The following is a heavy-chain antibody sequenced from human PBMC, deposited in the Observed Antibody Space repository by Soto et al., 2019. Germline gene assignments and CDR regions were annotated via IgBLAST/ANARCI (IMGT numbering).Heavy chain of an antibody. CDR1: GFTFSMYS. CDR3: ARDHLILPAHDFFYGSDV. V-gene: IGHV3-7*03. J-gene: IGHJ6*02. D-gene: IGHD2-21*02. CDR2: IPQDGVDG. Sequence: GSLRLSCEVSGFTFSMYSMSWVRQTPGKGLEWVAKIPQDGVDGHYADSVKGRFTISRDNGKNSLYLQINNLRAEDTAAYYCARDHLILPAHDFFYGSDVWGRGATVTVSS.